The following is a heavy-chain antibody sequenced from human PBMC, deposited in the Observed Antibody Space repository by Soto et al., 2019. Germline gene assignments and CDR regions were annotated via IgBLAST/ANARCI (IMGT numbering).Heavy chain of an antibody. CDR3: ARHDKGVYSGSYQGVYWFDP. CDR1: GGSISSGDYY. CDR2: IYYSGST. J-gene: IGHJ5*02. V-gene: IGHV4-30-4*01. Sequence: QVQLQESGPGLVKPSQTLSLTCTVSGGSISSGDYYWSWIRQPPGKGLEWIGYIYYSGSTYYNPSRKSRVTISVDTSKNQFSLKLSSVTAADTAVYYCARHDKGVYSGSYQGVYWFDPWGQGTLVTVSS. D-gene: IGHD1-26*01.